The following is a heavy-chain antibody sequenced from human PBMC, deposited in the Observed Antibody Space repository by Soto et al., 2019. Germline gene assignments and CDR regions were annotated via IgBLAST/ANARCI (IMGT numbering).Heavy chain of an antibody. CDR1: GFSLITIGLG. CDR3: AHMATRIPFDY. J-gene: IGHJ4*02. D-gene: IGHD5-12*01. CDR2: IYWNDDK. Sequence: SGPTLGNPTQPLTLTCTFSGFSLITIGLGVGWIRQPPGKALEWLGIIYWNDDKRYSPSLKSRLTITKDTPKNQVVLTMTNMDPVDTATYYCAHMATRIPFDYWGQGTLVTVSS. V-gene: IGHV2-5*01.